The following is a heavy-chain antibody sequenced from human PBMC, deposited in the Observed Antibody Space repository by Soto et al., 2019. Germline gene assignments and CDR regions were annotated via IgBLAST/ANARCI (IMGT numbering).Heavy chain of an antibody. Sequence: GESLKISCKGSGYSFTSYWISWVRQMPGKGMEWMGRIDPSDSYTNYSPSFQGHVTISADKSISTAYLQWSSLKASDTAMYYCARRPPFITIFGVVIGTMDVWGQGTTVTVSS. J-gene: IGHJ6*02. D-gene: IGHD3-3*01. CDR2: IDPSDSYT. CDR3: ARRPPFITIFGVVIGTMDV. CDR1: GYSFTSYW. V-gene: IGHV5-10-1*01.